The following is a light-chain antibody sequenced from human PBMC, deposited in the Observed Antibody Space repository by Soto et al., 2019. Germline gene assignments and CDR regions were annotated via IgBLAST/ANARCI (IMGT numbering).Light chain of an antibody. V-gene: IGKV3-11*01. CDR3: QQRSNWPFT. Sequence: EIVLTQSPATLSLSPGERATLSCRASQSVSSYLAWYQQKPGQAPRLLIYDASNRATGIPARFSGSGSGTDFTLTIGSLEPEDFAVYSCQQRSNWPFTFGGGNKVDIK. CDR1: QSVSSY. CDR2: DAS. J-gene: IGKJ4*01.